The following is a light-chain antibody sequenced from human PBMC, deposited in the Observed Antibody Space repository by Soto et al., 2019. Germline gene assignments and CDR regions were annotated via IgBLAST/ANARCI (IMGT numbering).Light chain of an antibody. CDR3: SSYTTSITLLYV. CDR2: EVS. Sequence: QSALTQPASVSGSPGPSITISCTGTSSDVGGYNSVSWYQQHPGKAPKLMIYEVSNRPSGVSNRFSGSKSGNTASLTISGLQAEDEADYYCSSYTTSITLLYVFGTGTKVTVL. J-gene: IGLJ1*01. CDR1: SSDVGGYNS. V-gene: IGLV2-14*01.